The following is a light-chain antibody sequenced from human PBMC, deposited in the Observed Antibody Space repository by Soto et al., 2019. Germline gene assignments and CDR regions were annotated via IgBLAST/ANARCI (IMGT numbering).Light chain of an antibody. J-gene: IGLJ2*01. Sequence: QSVLTQPASVSGSPGQTITISCTGTSSDVGSYNLVSWYQQHPGKAPKLMIYEVSKRPSGVSNRFSGSKSGNTASLTISGLQAEYEADYYCCSYAGSSTFKVFGGGTKLTVL. CDR2: EVS. CDR3: CSYAGSSTFKV. V-gene: IGLV2-23*02. CDR1: SSDVGSYNL.